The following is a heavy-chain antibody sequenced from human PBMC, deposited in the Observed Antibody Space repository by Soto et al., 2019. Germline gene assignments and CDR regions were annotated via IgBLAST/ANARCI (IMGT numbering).Heavy chain of an antibody. V-gene: IGHV3-30-3*01. Sequence: GGSLRLSCAASGFTFSSYAMHWVRQAPGKGLEWVAVISYDGSNKYYADSVKGRFTISRDNSKNTLYLQMNSLRAEDTAVYYCAGDYVGYYYGMDVWGQGTTVTVSS. J-gene: IGHJ6*02. CDR2: ISYDGSNK. CDR3: AGDYVGYYYGMDV. D-gene: IGHD4-17*01. CDR1: GFTFSSYA.